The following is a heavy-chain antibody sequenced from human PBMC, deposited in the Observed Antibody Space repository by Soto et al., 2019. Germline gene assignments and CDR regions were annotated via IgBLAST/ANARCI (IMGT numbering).Heavy chain of an antibody. CDR3: AREATWGNTQFEY. J-gene: IGHJ4*01. CDR2: IFPGGST. D-gene: IGHD7-27*01. CDR1: VVSLSDAY. Sequence: NPSETLSLTCTFSVVSLSDAYWSCIRHPAGKGLECIGRIFPGGSTNFNPSLKSRVTLSVDTSKNQFSLRLTSVTAADTAVYYCAREATWGNTQFEYLGHGTLFSVSS. V-gene: IGHV4-4*07.